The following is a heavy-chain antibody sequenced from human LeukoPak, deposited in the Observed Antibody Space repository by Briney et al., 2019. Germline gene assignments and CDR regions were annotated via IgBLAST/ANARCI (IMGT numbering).Heavy chain of an antibody. J-gene: IGHJ4*02. CDR1: GFTFSSYG. Sequence: PGGSLRLSCAASGFTFSSYGMHWVRQAPGKGLEWVAFIRYDGSNKYYADSVKGRFTISRDNSKNTLYLQMNSLRAEDTAVYYCAKDMRADYYDSSDYWGQGTLVTVSS. D-gene: IGHD3-22*01. CDR2: IRYDGSNK. CDR3: AKDMRADYYDSSDY. V-gene: IGHV3-30*02.